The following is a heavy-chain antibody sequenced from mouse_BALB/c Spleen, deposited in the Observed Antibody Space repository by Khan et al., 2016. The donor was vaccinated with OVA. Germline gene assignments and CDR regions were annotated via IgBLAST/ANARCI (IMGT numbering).Heavy chain of an antibody. Sequence: EVQLRESGPGLVKPSQSLSLTCTVTGYSITSDYAWNWIRQFPGNKLEWMGYISYSGSTSYNPSLKSRLSITRDTSKNQFFLQLNSVTAEATTTYYCARDYGSSYYYFSYWGQGTTLTVSS. CDR3: ARDYGSSYYYFSY. CDR2: ISYSGST. J-gene: IGHJ2*01. V-gene: IGHV3-2*02. CDR1: GYSITSDYA. D-gene: IGHD1-1*01.